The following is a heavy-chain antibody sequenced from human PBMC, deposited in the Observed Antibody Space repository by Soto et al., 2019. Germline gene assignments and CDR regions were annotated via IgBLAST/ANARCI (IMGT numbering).Heavy chain of an antibody. Sequence: GGSLRLSCAASGFTFSSYWMHWVRQAPGKGLVWVSRINSDGSSTNYADSVKGRFTISRDNSKNTLYLQMNSLRAEDTAVYYCAKWIAARPFIDVWGQGTTVTVSS. D-gene: IGHD6-6*01. CDR1: GFTFSSYW. J-gene: IGHJ6*02. CDR2: INSDGSST. V-gene: IGHV3-74*01. CDR3: AKWIAARPFIDV.